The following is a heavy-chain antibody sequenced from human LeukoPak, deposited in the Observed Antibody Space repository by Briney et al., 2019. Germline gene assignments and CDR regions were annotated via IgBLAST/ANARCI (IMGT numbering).Heavy chain of an antibody. Sequence: ASVKVSCKASGYTFSSYYIHWVRQAPGQGLEWMGIINPSGGSTRYAQKFQGRVTMTRDTSTGTIYMELSSLRSEDTAVYFCARDSGTVPDAFDIWGQGTMVTVSS. CDR3: ARDSGTVPDAFDI. CDR1: GYTFSSYY. V-gene: IGHV1-46*01. J-gene: IGHJ3*02. D-gene: IGHD4-11*01. CDR2: INPSGGST.